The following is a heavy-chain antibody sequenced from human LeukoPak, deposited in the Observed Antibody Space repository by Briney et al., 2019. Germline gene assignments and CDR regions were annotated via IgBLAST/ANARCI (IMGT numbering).Heavy chain of an antibody. CDR1: GGSISSSSYY. J-gene: IGHJ4*02. V-gene: IGHV4-39*07. D-gene: IGHD1-1*01. Sequence: NPSETLSLTCTVSGGSISSSSYYWGWIRQPPGKGLEWIGSIYYSGSTYYNPSLKSRVTISVDTSKNQFSLKLSSVTAADTAVYYCARSKLEPTTVDYWGQGTLVTVSS. CDR2: IYYSGST. CDR3: ARSKLEPTTVDY.